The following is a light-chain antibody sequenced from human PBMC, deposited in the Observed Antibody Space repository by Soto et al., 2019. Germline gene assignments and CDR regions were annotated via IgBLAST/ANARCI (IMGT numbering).Light chain of an antibody. V-gene: IGKV1-5*01. CDR3: QQYNSYFT. CDR1: QSISSW. CDR2: DAS. J-gene: IGKJ4*01. Sequence: DIQMTQSPSTLSASVGDRVTITCRASQSISSWLAWYQQKPGKAPKLLIYDASSLESGVPSRISGSGSATEFTLTISSQQPDDFATYCCQQYNSYFTFGGGTKVEIK.